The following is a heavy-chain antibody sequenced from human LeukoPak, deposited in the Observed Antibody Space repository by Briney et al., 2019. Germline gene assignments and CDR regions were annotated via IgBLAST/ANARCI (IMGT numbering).Heavy chain of an antibody. CDR2: IWFDGSNQ. CDR3: ARGSPGY. V-gene: IGHV3-33*01. CDR1: GFTFSSYG. J-gene: IGHJ4*02. Sequence: PGRSLRLSCAASGFTFSSYGMHWVSQAPGKGLEWVAVIWFDGSNQYYADSVRGRFTISRDNAKNSLYLQMNSLRAEDTAVYYCARGSPGYWGQGTLVTVSS.